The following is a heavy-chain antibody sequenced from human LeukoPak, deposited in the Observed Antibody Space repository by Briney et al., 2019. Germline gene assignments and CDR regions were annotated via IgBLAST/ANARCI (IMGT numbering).Heavy chain of an antibody. CDR2: IYYSGST. CDR3: ARREWANYYYYYMDV. J-gene: IGHJ6*03. CDR1: GGSISSYY. D-gene: IGHD3-3*01. Sequence: PSETLSLTCTVSGGSISSYYWSWIRQPPGKGLEWIGYIYYSGSTNYNPSLKSRVTISVDTSKNQFSLKLSSVTAADTAVYYCARREWANYYYYYMDVWGKGTTVTVSS. V-gene: IGHV4-59*01.